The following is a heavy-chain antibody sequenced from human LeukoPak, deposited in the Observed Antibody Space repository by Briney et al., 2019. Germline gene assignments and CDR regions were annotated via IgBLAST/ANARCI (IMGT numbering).Heavy chain of an antibody. CDR1: GYTFTSYG. V-gene: IGHV1-18*01. Sequence: ASVKVSCKASGYTFTSYGISWVRQAPGQGLEWMGWISAYNGNTNCAQKLQGRVTMTTDTSTSTAYMELRSLRSDDTAVYYCARDRDYYDSSPLGYWGQGTLVTVSS. J-gene: IGHJ4*02. CDR3: ARDRDYYDSSPLGY. D-gene: IGHD3-22*01. CDR2: ISAYNGNT.